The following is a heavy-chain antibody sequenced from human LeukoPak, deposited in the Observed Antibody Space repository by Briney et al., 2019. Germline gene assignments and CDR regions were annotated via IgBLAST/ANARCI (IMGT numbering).Heavy chain of an antibody. D-gene: IGHD6-6*01. CDR3: ARSKYSSSPAAYY. V-gene: IGHV4-61*02. J-gene: IGHJ4*02. CDR2: IYTSGST. Sequence: PSETLSLTCTVSGGSISSGSYYWSWLRQPDGKGLEWIGRIYTSGSTNYNPSLKSRVTISVDTSKNQFSLKLSSVTAADTAVYYCARSKYSSSPAAYYWGQGTLVTVSS. CDR1: GGSISSGSYY.